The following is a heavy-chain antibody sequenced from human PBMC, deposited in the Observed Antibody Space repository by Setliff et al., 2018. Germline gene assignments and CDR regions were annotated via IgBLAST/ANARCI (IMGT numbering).Heavy chain of an antibody. Sequence: SETLSLTCAVYGGSFSGYYWSWIRQPPGKGLEWIGEINHSGITNYNPSLKSRVTMPVDTSKNQFSLKLNSLTAADTAVYYCARIKWFGETDCFDSWGQGTLVTVSS. CDR3: ARIKWFGETDCFDS. CDR2: INHSGIT. CDR1: GGSFSGYY. V-gene: IGHV4-34*01. J-gene: IGHJ5*01. D-gene: IGHD3-10*01.